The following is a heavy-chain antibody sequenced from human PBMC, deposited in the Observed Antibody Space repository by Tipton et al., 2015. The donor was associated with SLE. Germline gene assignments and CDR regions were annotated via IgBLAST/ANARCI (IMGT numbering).Heavy chain of an antibody. CDR3: ARIQLQVLFDS. Sequence: TLSLTCNVSGGSVTSGGYYWTWIRQHPGKGLEWIGYSSHRETPFYNPSLEGRVAISLDTSKNQFSLELRSVTAADTAVYFCARIQLQVLFDSWGQGTPVTVSS. V-gene: IGHV4-31*03. D-gene: IGHD1-1*01. CDR1: GGSVTSGGYY. J-gene: IGHJ4*02. CDR2: SSHRETP.